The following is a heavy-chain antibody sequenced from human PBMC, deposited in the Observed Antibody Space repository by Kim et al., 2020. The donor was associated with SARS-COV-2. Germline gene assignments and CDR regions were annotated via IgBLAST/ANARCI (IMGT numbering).Heavy chain of an antibody. CDR1: GFTFNKYA. J-gene: IGHJ6*03. CDR2: IKGGGTVH. V-gene: IGHV3-23*01. Sequence: GGSLRLSCAASGFTFNKYALSWVRQAPGKGLEWLSTIKGGGTVHYYGDSVRGRLPISGATYKTRMILKQNSLRADDTAVYYCGKWEQQHHPPFEKWG. CDR3: GKWEQQHHPPFEK. D-gene: IGHD6-13*01.